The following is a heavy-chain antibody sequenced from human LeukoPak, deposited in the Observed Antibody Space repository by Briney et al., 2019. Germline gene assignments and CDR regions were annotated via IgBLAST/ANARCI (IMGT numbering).Heavy chain of an antibody. D-gene: IGHD2-2*01. V-gene: IGHV3-30-3*01. J-gene: IGHJ4*02. CDR1: GFTFSSYA. Sequence: GGSLRLSCAASGFTFSSYAMHWVRQAPGKGLEWVAVISYDGSNKYYADSVKGRFTISRDNSKNTLYLQMNSLRAEDTAVYYCASMIEIEVVPAAYALDYWGQGTLVTVSS. CDR3: ASMIEIEVVPAAYALDY. CDR2: ISYDGSNK.